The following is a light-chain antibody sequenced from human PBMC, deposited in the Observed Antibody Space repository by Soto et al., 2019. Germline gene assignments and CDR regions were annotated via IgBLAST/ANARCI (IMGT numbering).Light chain of an antibody. CDR1: QSVSGSY. CDR2: GAS. Sequence: EIVLTQSPGTLSLSPGERATLSCRASQSVSGSYLAWYQQKPGQAPSLLIYGASTRATGIPGRFSGSGSGTDFTLTISRLEPEDFAVYYCQQYGSSPKTIGQGTKVDIK. CDR3: QQYGSSPKT. J-gene: IGKJ1*01. V-gene: IGKV3-20*01.